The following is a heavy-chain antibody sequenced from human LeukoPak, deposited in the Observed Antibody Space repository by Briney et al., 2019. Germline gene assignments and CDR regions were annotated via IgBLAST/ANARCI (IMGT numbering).Heavy chain of an antibody. V-gene: IGHV3-74*01. CDR2: INSDGSST. CDR3: AKDGNWARFEN. J-gene: IGHJ4*02. CDR1: GFTFSSYW. D-gene: IGHD7-27*01. Sequence: GGFLRLSCAASGFTFSSYWMHWVRQAPGKGLVWVSRINSDGSSTSYADSVKGRFTISRDNSKNTLYLQMNSPRAEDTAAYYCAKDGNWARFENWGQGTLVTVSS.